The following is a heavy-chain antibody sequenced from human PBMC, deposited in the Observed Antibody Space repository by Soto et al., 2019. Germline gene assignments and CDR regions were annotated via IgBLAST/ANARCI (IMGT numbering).Heavy chain of an antibody. V-gene: IGHV3-48*03. CDR2: ISSSGSTI. J-gene: IGHJ4*02. CDR1: GFTFSSYE. Sequence: PGGSLRLSCAASGFTFSSYEMNWVRQAPGKGLEWVSYISSSGSTIYYADSMKGRFTISRDNAKNSLYLQMNSLRAEDTAVYYCASGSGWYDYWGQGTLVTVSS. D-gene: IGHD6-19*01. CDR3: ASGSGWYDY.